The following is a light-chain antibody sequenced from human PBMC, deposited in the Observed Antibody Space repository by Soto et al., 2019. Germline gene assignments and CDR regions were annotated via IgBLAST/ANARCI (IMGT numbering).Light chain of an antibody. Sequence: EIVLTQSPGTLSLSPGERATLSCRASQSVSSSYLAWYQKKPGQAPRLLISGASSRATGIPDRLSGSGSGKDFTLNISRLEPEAFAVYYCQQYGSSPLFGPGTKVDIK. CDR1: QSVSSSY. V-gene: IGKV3-20*01. CDR3: QQYGSSPL. CDR2: GAS. J-gene: IGKJ3*01.